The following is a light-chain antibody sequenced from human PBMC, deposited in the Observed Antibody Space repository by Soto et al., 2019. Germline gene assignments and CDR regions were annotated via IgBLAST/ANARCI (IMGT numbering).Light chain of an antibody. CDR2: GAS. J-gene: IGKJ5*01. V-gene: IGKV3-20*01. Sequence: ENVWTQSPGTLSLSPGERATLSCRASQTVSSYLTWYQQRPGQAPRLLIYGASKRATGIPDRFSGSGSGTDFTLTISRLEPEDFALYYCQQYGTSPITFGQGTRLEIK. CDR3: QQYGTSPIT. CDR1: QTVSSY.